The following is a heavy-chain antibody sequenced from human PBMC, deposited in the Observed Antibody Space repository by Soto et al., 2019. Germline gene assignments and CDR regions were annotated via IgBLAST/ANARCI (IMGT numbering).Heavy chain of an antibody. Sequence: LRLSCAASGFTFSTFWMCWVRQAPGKGLEWVANVKQDGSETYYVDSVKGRFTISRDNAKNSLYLQMNSLRAEDTAVYYCARDSGTSDYWGQGTLVTVSS. D-gene: IGHD1-1*01. CDR3: ARDSGTSDY. J-gene: IGHJ4*02. CDR1: GFTFSTFW. V-gene: IGHV3-7*01. CDR2: VKQDGSET.